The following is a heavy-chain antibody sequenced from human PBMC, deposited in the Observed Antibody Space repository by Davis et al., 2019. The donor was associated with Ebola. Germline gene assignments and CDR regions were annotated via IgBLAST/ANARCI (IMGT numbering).Heavy chain of an antibody. CDR2: INHSGST. Sequence: SQTLSLTCAFYGGSFSGYYWSWIRQPPGKGLEWIGEINHSGSTNYNPSLKSRVTISVDTSKNQFSLKLSSVTAADTAVYYCARFRRTFYYYYGMDVWGQGTTVTVSS. V-gene: IGHV4-34*01. J-gene: IGHJ6*02. D-gene: IGHD1/OR15-1a*01. CDR1: GGSFSGYY. CDR3: ARFRRTFYYYYGMDV.